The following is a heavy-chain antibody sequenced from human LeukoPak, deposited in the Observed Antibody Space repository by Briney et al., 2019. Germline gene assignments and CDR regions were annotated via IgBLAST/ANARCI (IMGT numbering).Heavy chain of an antibody. CDR2: INWNGGRT. CDR3: ARKWLSNAFDI. CDR1: GFTFDDFG. V-gene: IGHV3-20*04. Sequence: PGGSLRLSCAASGFTFDDFGMSWVRHVPGKGLEWVSGINWNGGRTVYADSVKGRFTISRDNAKKSLYLQMNSLRAEDTALYYCARKWLSNAFDIWGQGTMVTVSS. D-gene: IGHD5-12*01. J-gene: IGHJ3*02.